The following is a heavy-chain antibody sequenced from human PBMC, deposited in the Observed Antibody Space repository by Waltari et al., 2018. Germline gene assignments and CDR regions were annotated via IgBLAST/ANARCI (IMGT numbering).Heavy chain of an antibody. J-gene: IGHJ4*02. D-gene: IGHD6-19*01. CDR1: GFTFRNYW. CDR2: INGDGGST. V-gene: IGHV3-74*03. Sequence: EVQLVESGGGLVQPGGSLRLSCAASGFTFRNYWMHWVRQPPGKGLVWVSRINGDGGSTTYADSVKGRFTISRDNAKNTLYLRMDSLRDDDTAVYYCASPLPDSSGWEFGYWGRGTLVTVSS. CDR3: ASPLPDSSGWEFGY.